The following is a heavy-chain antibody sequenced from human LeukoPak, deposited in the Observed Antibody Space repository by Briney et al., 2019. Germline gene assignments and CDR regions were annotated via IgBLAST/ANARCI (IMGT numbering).Heavy chain of an antibody. D-gene: IGHD2-2*02. CDR1: GGSFSGYY. J-gene: IGHJ5*02. V-gene: IGHV4-34*01. Sequence: SETLSLTCAVYGGSFSGYYWSWIRQPPGKGLEWIGEINHSGSTNYNPSLKSRVTISVDTSKNQFSLKLSSVPAADTAVYYCARNQLLYRWFDPWGQGTLVTVSS. CDR3: ARNQLLYRWFDP. CDR2: INHSGST.